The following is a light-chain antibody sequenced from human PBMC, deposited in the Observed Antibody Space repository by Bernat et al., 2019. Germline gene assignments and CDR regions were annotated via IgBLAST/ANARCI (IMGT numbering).Light chain of an antibody. CDR1: QSVSSN. CDR2: GAS. V-gene: IGKV3-15*01. Sequence: EIVMTQSPATLSVSAGERATLSCRASQSVSSNLAWYQQKPGQAPILLIYGASTRATGIPARFSGSGSGTEFTLTISSLQSEDFAIYYCQQYNNWPPFTFGPGTKVDIK. CDR3: QQYNNWPPFT. J-gene: IGKJ3*01.